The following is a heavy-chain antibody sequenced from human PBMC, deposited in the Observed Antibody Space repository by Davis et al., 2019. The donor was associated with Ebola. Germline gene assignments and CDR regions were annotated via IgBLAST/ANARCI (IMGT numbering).Heavy chain of an antibody. CDR3: AKDSMTTVTTGVNFDY. V-gene: IGHV3-23*01. J-gene: IGHJ4*02. CDR2: ISGSGGST. Sequence: GESLKISCAASGFTFSSYAMSWVRQAPGKGLEWVSAISGSGGSTYYADSVKGRFTISRVNSKNTMYLQMNSLRAEDTAVYYCAKDSMTTVTTGVNFDYWSQGTLVTVSS. CDR1: GFTFSSYA. D-gene: IGHD4-17*01.